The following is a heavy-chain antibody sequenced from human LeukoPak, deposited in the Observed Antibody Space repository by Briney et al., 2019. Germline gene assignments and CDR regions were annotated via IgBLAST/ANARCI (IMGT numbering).Heavy chain of an antibody. CDR3: ARVGPDYYDSSGYYSTPWFDP. CDR1: GGSISSYY. V-gene: IGHV4-4*07. CDR2: IYTSGST. J-gene: IGHJ5*02. D-gene: IGHD3-22*01. Sequence: SETPSLTCTVSGGSISSYYWSWIRQPAGKGLEWIGRIYTSGSTNYNPSLKSRVTMSVDTSKNQFSLKLSSVTAADTAVYYCARVGPDYYDSSGYYSTPWFDPWGQGTLVTVSS.